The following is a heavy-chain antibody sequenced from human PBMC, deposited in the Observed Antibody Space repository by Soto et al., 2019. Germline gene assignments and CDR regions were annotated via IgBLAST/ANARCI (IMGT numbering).Heavy chain of an antibody. CDR3: ARGGGYDFRSSQAPPIDV. D-gene: IGHD3-3*01. CDR2: VYFTGTT. CDR1: GGSVSNGMYY. V-gene: IGHV4-61*01. Sequence: SETLSLTCTVSGGSVSNGMYYWSWIRQPPGKGLEWIGNVYFTGTTIYNPSLKSRVTMSVDTYKDQFFLKLTSVTAADTAVYYCARGGGYDFRSSQAPPIDVWGQGTTVTVSS. J-gene: IGHJ6*02.